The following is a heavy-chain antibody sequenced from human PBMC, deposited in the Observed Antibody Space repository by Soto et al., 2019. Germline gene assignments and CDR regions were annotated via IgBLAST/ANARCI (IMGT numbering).Heavy chain of an antibody. CDR1: GFTFSSYG. CDR2: IWYDGSNK. D-gene: IGHD4-17*01. CDR3: ARSAVTYYYYMDV. Sequence: QVQLVESGGGVVQPGRSLRLSCAASGFTFSSYGMHWVRQAPGKGLEWVAVIWYDGSNKYYADSVKGRFTISRDNSKKTLYLQMDSLRAEDTAVYYCARSAVTYYYYMDVWGKGTTVTVSS. V-gene: IGHV3-33*01. J-gene: IGHJ6*03.